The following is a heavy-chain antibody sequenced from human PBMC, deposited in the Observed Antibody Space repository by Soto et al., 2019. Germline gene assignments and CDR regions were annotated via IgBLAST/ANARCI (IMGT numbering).Heavy chain of an antibody. J-gene: IGHJ4*02. Sequence: PGGSLRLSCAASGFTFSNYAMQWVRQAPGKGLEWMAAISYDGNTQYYADSVRGRFTISRDNSKNTVYVQMISLRAEDTAVYYCARDLKGDTKLDYWGQGTLVTVSS. V-gene: IGHV3-30-3*01. D-gene: IGHD1-26*01. CDR2: ISYDGNTQ. CDR3: ARDLKGDTKLDY. CDR1: GFTFSNYA.